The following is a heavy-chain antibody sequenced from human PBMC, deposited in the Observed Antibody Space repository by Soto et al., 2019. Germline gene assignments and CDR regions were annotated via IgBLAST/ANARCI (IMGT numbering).Heavy chain of an antibody. CDR1: GYTFSNNW. J-gene: IGHJ6*02. CDR2: IDPSGSYT. Sequence: PGESLKISCQGSGYTFSNNWISWVRQKPGKGLEWMGKIDPSGSYTDYSPSFQGHVSLSVDKSVSTAYLQWGSLKASDTAMYYCARQGMAAAGTDPNYYYYGMDVWGQGTTVTVSS. CDR3: ARQGMAAAGTDPNYYYYGMDV. V-gene: IGHV5-10-1*01. D-gene: IGHD6-13*01.